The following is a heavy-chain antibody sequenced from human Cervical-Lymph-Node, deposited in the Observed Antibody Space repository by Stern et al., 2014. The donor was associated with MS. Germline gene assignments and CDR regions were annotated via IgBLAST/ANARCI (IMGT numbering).Heavy chain of an antibody. J-gene: IGHJ5*02. CDR3: ASQMGDYGGNSA. CDR2: IYYSGST. Sequence: QLQLQESGPGLVKPSETLSLTCTVSAGSISSYYWSWIRQPPGKGLEWIGYIYYSGSTNYNPSFKSRVTISVDTSKNQLSLKLSSVTAADTAVYYCASQMGDYGGNSAWGQGSLVTVSS. V-gene: IGHV4-59*01. D-gene: IGHD4-23*01. CDR1: AGSISSYY.